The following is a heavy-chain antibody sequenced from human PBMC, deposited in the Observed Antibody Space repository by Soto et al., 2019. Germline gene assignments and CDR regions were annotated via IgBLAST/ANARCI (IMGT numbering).Heavy chain of an antibody. Sequence: PGGSLRLSCVASGVTFSTYGMNWARQAPGKGLEWVSYISSSSSTIYYADSVKGRFTISRDNAKNSLYLQMNSLRDEDTAVYYCARVIMDVWGQGTTVTVSS. J-gene: IGHJ6*02. V-gene: IGHV3-48*02. CDR3: ARVIMDV. CDR1: GVTFSTYG. CDR2: ISSSSSTI.